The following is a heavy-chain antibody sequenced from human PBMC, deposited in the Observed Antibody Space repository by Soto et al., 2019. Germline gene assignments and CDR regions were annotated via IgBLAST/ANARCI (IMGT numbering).Heavy chain of an antibody. J-gene: IGHJ6*02. CDR2: ISSSGSTI. D-gene: IGHD2-21*02. CDR1: GFTFSSYE. V-gene: IGHV3-48*03. Sequence: VGSLRLSCAASGFTFSSYEMNWVRQAPGKGLEWVSYISSSGSTIYYADSVKGRFTISRDNAKNSLYLQMNSLRAEDTAVYYCASQTVVTSYYGMDVWGQGTTVTVSS. CDR3: ASQTVVTSYYGMDV.